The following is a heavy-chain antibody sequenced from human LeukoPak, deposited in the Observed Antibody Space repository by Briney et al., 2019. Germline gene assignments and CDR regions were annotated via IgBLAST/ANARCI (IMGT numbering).Heavy chain of an antibody. CDR2: IYYSGGT. CDR1: GGSISSYY. D-gene: IGHD6-19*01. J-gene: IGHJ4*02. CDR3: ARVGSGWKPVDY. Sequence: PSETLSLTCTVSGGSISSYYWSWIRQPPGKGLEWIGYIYYSGGTSYNPSLKSRVTISVDTSKNQFSLKLSSVTAADTAVYYCARVGSGWKPVDYWGQGTLVTVSS. V-gene: IGHV4-59*12.